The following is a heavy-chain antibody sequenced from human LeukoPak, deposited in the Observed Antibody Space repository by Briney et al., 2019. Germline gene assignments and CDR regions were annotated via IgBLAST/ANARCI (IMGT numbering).Heavy chain of an antibody. CDR3: ARDLGGSYYIRPFDY. V-gene: IGHV1-46*01. D-gene: IGHD1-26*01. CDR1: GYTFTSYY. CDR2: INPSGGST. Sequence: ASVKVSCKASGYTFTSYYTHWVRQAPGQGLEWMGIINPSGGSTSYAQKFQGRVTMTRDTSTSTVYMELSSLRSEDTAVYYCARDLGGSYYIRPFDYWGQGTLVTVSS. J-gene: IGHJ4*02.